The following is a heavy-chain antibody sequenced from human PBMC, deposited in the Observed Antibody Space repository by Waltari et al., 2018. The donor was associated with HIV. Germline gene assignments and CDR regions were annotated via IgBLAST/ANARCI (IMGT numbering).Heavy chain of an antibody. CDR1: GFTFSDYY. Sequence: QVQLVESGGGLVKPGGSLRLSCAASGFTFSDYYMTWIRPAPGKGLEWISYISNSGDIIYYADSVKGRFTSSRDNAKNSLYLQMNSLRAEDTAVYYCARDRWYYFDTSDYCYDYWGQGTLVTVSS. CDR3: ARDRWYYFDTSDYCYDY. J-gene: IGHJ4*02. D-gene: IGHD3-22*01. V-gene: IGHV3-11*01. CDR2: ISNSGDII.